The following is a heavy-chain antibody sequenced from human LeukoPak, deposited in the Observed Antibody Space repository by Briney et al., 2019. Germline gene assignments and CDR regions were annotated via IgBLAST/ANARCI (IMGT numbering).Heavy chain of an antibody. D-gene: IGHD6-19*01. V-gene: IGHV3-48*01. CDR2: ISSSSSTI. J-gene: IGHJ4*02. CDR1: GFTFSSYS. CDR3: AREKGSADY. Sequence: GGSLRLSCAASGFTFSSYSMNWVRQAPGKGLEWVSYISSSSSTIYYADSVKGRFTISRDNAKNSLYLQMNSLRAEDTAVYYCAREKGSADYWGQGTLVTVSS.